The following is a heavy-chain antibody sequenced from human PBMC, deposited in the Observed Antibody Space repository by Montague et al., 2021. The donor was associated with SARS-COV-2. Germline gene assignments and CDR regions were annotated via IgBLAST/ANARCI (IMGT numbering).Heavy chain of an antibody. CDR3: SGNMYFYDSRGYQNIDY. J-gene: IGHJ4*02. V-gene: IGHV3-23*03. D-gene: IGHD3-22*01. Sequence: SLRLSCAASGFTFSNFAMSWVRQAPGEGLEWVSIIYTGGSRTHYTDSVKGRFIISRDDSKNTLYLQMNGLRVEDTAIYYCSGNMYFYDSRGYQNIDYWGQGILVAVSS. CDR1: GFTFSNFA. CDR2: IYTGGSRT.